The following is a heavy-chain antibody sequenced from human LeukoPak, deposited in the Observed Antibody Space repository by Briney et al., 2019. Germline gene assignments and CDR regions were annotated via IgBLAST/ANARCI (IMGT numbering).Heavy chain of an antibody. CDR1: GYTFTGYY. CDR3: ATGRITMVRGRAFDI. CDR2: INPNSGGT. J-gene: IGHJ3*02. V-gene: IGHV1-2*06. D-gene: IGHD3-10*01. Sequence: GASVKVSCKASGYTFTGYYMHWVRQAPGQGLEWMGRINPNSGGTNYAQKFQGRVTMTRDTSISTAYMELSRLRSDDTAVYYCATGRITMVRGRAFDIWGQGTMVTVSS.